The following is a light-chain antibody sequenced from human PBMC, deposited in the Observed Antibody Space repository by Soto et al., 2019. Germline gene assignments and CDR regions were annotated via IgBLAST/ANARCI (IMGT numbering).Light chain of an antibody. CDR1: SSDVGAYNY. J-gene: IGLJ7*01. CDR3: SSFASSNTWV. CDR2: EVT. Sequence: QSALTQPPSASGSPGQSVTISCTGTSSDVGAYNYVSWYQQHAGKAPKLVIYEVTKRPSGVPDRFSGSKSANTASLTVSGPQAEDEADYYCSSFASSNTWVFGGGTQLTVL. V-gene: IGLV2-8*01.